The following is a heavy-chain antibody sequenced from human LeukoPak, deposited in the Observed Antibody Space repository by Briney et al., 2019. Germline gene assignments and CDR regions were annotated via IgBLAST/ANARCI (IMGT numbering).Heavy chain of an antibody. Sequence: SETLSLTCTVSGGSISSGSYYWSWIRQPAGKGLEWIGRIYTSGSTYYNPSLKSRVTISVDTSKNQFSPKLSSVTAADTAVYYCARVSWYQLLYYFHYWGQGTLVTVSS. V-gene: IGHV4-61*02. CDR1: GGSISSGSYY. D-gene: IGHD2-2*01. CDR3: ARVSWYQLLYYFHY. J-gene: IGHJ4*02. CDR2: IYTSGST.